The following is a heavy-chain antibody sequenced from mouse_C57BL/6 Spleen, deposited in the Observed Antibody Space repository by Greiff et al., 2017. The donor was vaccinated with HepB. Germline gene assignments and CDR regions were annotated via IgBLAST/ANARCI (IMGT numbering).Heavy chain of an antibody. V-gene: IGHV1-80*01. CDR1: GYAFSSYW. CDR3: ARLRDYYGSSYRYFDV. CDR2: IYPGDGDT. Sequence: QVQLQQSGAELVKPGASVKISCKASGYAFSSYWMNWVKQRPGKGLEWIGQIYPGDGDTNYNGKFKGKATLTADKSSSTAYMQLSSLTSEDSAVYFCARLRDYYGSSYRYFDVWGTGTTVTVSS. D-gene: IGHD1-1*01. J-gene: IGHJ1*03.